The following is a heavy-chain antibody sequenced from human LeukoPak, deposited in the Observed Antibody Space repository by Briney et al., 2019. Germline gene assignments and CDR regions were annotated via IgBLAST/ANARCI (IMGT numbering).Heavy chain of an antibody. CDR3: ARDRGLVPAAATRRTRWFDP. Sequence: KPSETLSLTCTVSGYSISSGYYWGWIRQPPGKGLEWIGSIYHSGSTYYNPSLKSRVTISVDTSKNQFSLKLSSVTAADTAVYYCARDRGLVPAAATRRTRWFDPWGQGTLVTVSS. V-gene: IGHV4-38-2*02. CDR2: IYHSGST. CDR1: GYSISSGYY. D-gene: IGHD2-2*01. J-gene: IGHJ5*02.